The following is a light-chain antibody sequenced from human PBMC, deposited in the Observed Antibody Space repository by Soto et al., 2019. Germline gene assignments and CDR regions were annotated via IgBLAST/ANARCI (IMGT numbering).Light chain of an antibody. J-gene: IGLJ1*01. Sequence: QSVLAHPASVCYSPGHSITISCTGTSSDVGGSNFVSWYQQHPGKPPKLIIYDVANRPSGVSNRFSGSKSGSTASLIISRLQTEEEADYYCVSYTSSNNYVFGTGTKVTVL. CDR1: SSDVGGSNF. CDR2: DVA. V-gene: IGLV2-14*03. CDR3: VSYTSSNNYV.